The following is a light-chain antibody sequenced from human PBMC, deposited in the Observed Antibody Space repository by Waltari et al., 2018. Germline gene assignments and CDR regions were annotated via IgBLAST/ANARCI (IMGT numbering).Light chain of an antibody. Sequence: DVVMTQSPVSLPVPLGQPASMSCKSSQSLEHNSGNTYLSWFHQRPGQSPRRLIYKVSERDSGVPDRFSGSGSGTDFTLTISRVEAEDVGVYYCMQGTLWPWTFGQGTKVEI. V-gene: IGKV2-30*02. CDR2: KVS. J-gene: IGKJ1*01. CDR1: QSLEHNSGNTY. CDR3: MQGTLWPWT.